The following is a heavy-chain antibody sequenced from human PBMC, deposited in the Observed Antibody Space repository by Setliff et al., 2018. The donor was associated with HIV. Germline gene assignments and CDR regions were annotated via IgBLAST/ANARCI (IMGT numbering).Heavy chain of an antibody. CDR1: GDTFSTYT. J-gene: IGHJ3*02. CDR3: ARERRSGSYGGRDAFDI. D-gene: IGHD1-26*01. CDR2: IIPIFGTT. Sequence: SVKVSCKASGDTFSTYTISWVRQAPGQGLAWRGGIIPIFGTTNYAQNFQGRFTITADQSTSTAYMELSSLRSEDTAVYYCARERRSGSYGGRDAFDIWGQGTMVTVSS. V-gene: IGHV1-69*13.